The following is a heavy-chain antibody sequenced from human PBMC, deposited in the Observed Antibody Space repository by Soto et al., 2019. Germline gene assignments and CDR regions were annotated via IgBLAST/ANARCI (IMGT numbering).Heavy chain of an antibody. J-gene: IGHJ6*02. CDR1: GFTFSNYA. Sequence: EVQLLESGGGLLQPGGSLRLSCAASGFTFSNYAMTWVRQAPGKRLEWVSIISGSGTSTYYTDSLKDRFTISRDNSKNTLYLQMNSLRAEDTAVYYCAKGSSWSPGRATGNYGMDVWGQGTTVTVSS. CDR3: AKGSSWSPGRATGNYGMDV. V-gene: IGHV3-23*01. D-gene: IGHD6-13*01. CDR2: ISGSGTST.